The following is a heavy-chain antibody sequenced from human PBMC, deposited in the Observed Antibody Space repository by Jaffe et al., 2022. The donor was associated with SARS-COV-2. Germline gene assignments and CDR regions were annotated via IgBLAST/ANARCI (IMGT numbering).Heavy chain of an antibody. J-gene: IGHJ6*02. CDR1: GFTVSSNY. CDR3: ARRGRDYGDYKAGPHYGMDV. D-gene: IGHD4-17*01. V-gene: IGHV3-53*01. CDR2: IYSGGST. Sequence: EVQLVESGGGLIQPGGSLRLSCAASGFTVSSNYMSWVRQAPGKGLEWVSVIYSGGSTYYADSVKGRFTISRDNSKNTLYLQMNSLRAEDTAVYYCARRGRDYGDYKAGPHYGMDVWGQGTTVTVSS.